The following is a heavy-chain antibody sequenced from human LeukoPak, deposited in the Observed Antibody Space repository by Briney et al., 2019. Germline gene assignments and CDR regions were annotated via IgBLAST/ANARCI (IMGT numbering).Heavy chain of an antibody. Sequence: SVKVSCKASGGTLSNYAISWVRQAPGQGLEWMGGIIPIFGTANYAQKFQGRVIMTEDKSTDTAYMELSSLRSEDTAVYYCATVQKQDYDTTPYYDHWGQGTLVTVSS. J-gene: IGHJ4*02. V-gene: IGHV1-69*06. D-gene: IGHD3-22*01. CDR3: ATVQKQDYDTTPYYDH. CDR1: GGTLSNYA. CDR2: IIPIFGTA.